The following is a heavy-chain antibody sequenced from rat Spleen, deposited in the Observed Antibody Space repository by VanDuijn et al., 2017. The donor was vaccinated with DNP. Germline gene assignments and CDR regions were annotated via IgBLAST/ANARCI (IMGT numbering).Heavy chain of an antibody. Sequence: EVQLVESGGDLVQPGRSLILSCVASGFTFNNYWMNWIRQVPGKGLEWVASITSNGGDTYYPDSMKGRFTISRDNAKSTLYLQMNSLRSEDTATYYCTRKVTTDYWGQGVMVTVSS. D-gene: IGHD1-10*01. CDR1: GFTFNNYW. J-gene: IGHJ2*01. CDR3: TRKVTTDY. CDR2: ITSNGGDT. V-gene: IGHV5-31*01.